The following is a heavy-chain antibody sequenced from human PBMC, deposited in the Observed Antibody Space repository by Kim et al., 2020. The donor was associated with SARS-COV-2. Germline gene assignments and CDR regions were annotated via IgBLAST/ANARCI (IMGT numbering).Heavy chain of an antibody. Sequence: GGSLRLSCAASGFTLSDDYIDWVRQAAGKGLEWVGRTRNKRNNYILEYAASVRGRFTISRDDSKNSLYLQMNSLKTEDTAVYYCARWVSGAATDWGQGTLVTVSS. CDR3: ARWVSGAATD. CDR1: GFTLSDDY. J-gene: IGHJ4*02. CDR2: TRNKRNNYIL. V-gene: IGHV3-72*01.